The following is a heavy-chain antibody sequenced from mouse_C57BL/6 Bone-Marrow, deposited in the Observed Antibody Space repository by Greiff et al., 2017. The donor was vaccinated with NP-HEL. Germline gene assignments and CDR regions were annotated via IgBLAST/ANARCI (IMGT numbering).Heavy chain of an antibody. CDR1: GFTFTDYY. Sequence: EVMLVESGGGLVQPGGSLSLSCAASGFTFTDYYMSWVRQPPGQALEWLGFIRNKANGYTTEYSANVKGRLTISRDNSQRILYLHMNALRSEDSATYYCARSIYYDYADDPFYAMDYWGQGTSVTVSS. J-gene: IGHJ4*01. D-gene: IGHD2-4*01. V-gene: IGHV7-3*01. CDR3: ARSIYYDYADDPFYAMDY. CDR2: IRNKANGYTT.